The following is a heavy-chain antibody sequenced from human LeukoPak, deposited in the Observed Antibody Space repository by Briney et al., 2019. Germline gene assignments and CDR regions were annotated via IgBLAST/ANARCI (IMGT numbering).Heavy chain of an antibody. CDR2: IYYSGST. Sequence: SETLSLTCSVSGGSISSYYWSWIRQPPGKGLEWIGYIYYSGSTNYNPSLKSRVTISVDTSKNQFSLKLSSVTAADTAVYYCARHHYGEADYWGQGTLVTVSS. D-gene: IGHD4-17*01. CDR3: ARHHYGEADY. CDR1: GGSISSYY. V-gene: IGHV4-59*08. J-gene: IGHJ4*02.